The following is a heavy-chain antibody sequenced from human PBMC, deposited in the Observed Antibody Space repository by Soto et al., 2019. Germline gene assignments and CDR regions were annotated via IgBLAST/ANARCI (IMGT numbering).Heavy chain of an antibody. CDR2: IISDGSIT. CDR1: GFTFSSYW. Sequence: GGSLRLSCAASGFTFSSYWMHWVRQAPGKGLVWVSRIISDGSITDYTDSVKGRFTISRDNAKNTLYLQMNSLRAEDTAVYYCARDRSNRNWFDPWGQGTLVTVSS. CDR3: ARDRSNRNWFDP. D-gene: IGHD4-4*01. J-gene: IGHJ5*02. V-gene: IGHV3-74*01.